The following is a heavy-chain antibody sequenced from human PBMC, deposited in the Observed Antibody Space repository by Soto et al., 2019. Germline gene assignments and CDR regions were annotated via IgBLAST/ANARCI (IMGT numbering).Heavy chain of an antibody. J-gene: IGHJ4*02. D-gene: IGHD3-16*01. Sequence: QVQLVQSGAEVQKPGSSVKVSCSASGVTFSSYAFTWVRQAPGQGLEWMGNIIPVFRTSTYAQRFQGRRTMSADESTNTVYMELSSLRSEDTAVYFCAKDGSWDGGGGESWGQGTLVIVSS. CDR2: IIPVFRTS. CDR1: GVTFSSYA. V-gene: IGHV1-69*18. CDR3: AKDGSWDGGGGES.